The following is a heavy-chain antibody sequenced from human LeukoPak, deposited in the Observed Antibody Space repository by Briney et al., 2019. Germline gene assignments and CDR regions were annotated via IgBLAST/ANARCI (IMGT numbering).Heavy chain of an antibody. CDR3: ARFAAAGAAYYFDY. J-gene: IGHJ4*02. Sequence: SVKVSCKASGDTLRRYAISWVRQAPGQGLEWMGGIIPIFGTANYAQKLQGRVTMTTDTSTSTAYMELRSLRSDDTAVYYCARFAAAGAAYYFDYWGQGTLVTVSS. D-gene: IGHD6-13*01. CDR2: IIPIFGTA. CDR1: GDTLRRYA. V-gene: IGHV1-69*05.